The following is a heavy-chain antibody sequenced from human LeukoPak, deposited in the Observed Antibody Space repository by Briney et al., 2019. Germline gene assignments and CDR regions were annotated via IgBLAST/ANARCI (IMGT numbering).Heavy chain of an antibody. D-gene: IGHD3-22*01. J-gene: IGHJ4*02. V-gene: IGHV1-58*01. CDR3: AASPDYYDSSRYSYYFDY. Sequence: SVKVSCKASGFTFTSSAVQWVRQARGQRLEWIGWIVVGSGNTNYAQKFQERVTITRDMSTSTAYMELSSLRSEDTAVYYCAASPDYYDSSRYSYYFDYWGQGTLVTVSS. CDR1: GFTFTSSA. CDR2: IVVGSGNT.